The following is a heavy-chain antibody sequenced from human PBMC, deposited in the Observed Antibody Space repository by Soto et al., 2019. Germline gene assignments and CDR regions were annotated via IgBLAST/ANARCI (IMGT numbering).Heavy chain of an antibody. CDR3: ARPVVVVAPFDY. D-gene: IGHD2-15*01. CDR2: ISYDGSNK. J-gene: IGHJ4*02. Sequence: QVQLVESGGGVVQPGRSLRLSCAASGFTFSSYAVHWVRQAPGKGLEWVAVISYDGSNKYYADSVKGRFTISRDNSKNTLYLQMNSLRAEDTAVYYCARPVVVVAPFDYWGQGTLVTVSS. V-gene: IGHV3-30-3*01. CDR1: GFTFSSYA.